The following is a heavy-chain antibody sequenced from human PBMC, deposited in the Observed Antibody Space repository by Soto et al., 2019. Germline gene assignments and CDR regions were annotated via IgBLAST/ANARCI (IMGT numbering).Heavy chain of an antibody. CDR2: IWCDGTKE. CDR3: ANWGGRHSIDFFFPGPFDY. V-gene: IGHV3-33*08. CDR1: GLTFSNYG. J-gene: IGHJ4*02. D-gene: IGHD3-16*01. Sequence: QVQLVESGGGVVQPGRSLRLSCEASGLTFSNYGMHWVRQAPGKGLECVAVIWCDGTKEYYADSVKGRFTISRDNSKNTVYLQMNSLGPEDTAFYYCANWGGRHSIDFFFPGPFDYWGQGTLVTVSS.